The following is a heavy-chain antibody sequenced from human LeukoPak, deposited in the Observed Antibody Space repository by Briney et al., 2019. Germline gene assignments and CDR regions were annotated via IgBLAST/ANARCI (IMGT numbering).Heavy chain of an antibody. J-gene: IGHJ3*02. CDR1: GGTFSSYA. Sequence: SVKVSCKASGGTFSSYAISWVRQAPGQGLEWMGASIPIFGTANYAQKFQGRVTITTDESTSTAYMELSSLRSEDTAVYYCAREKYCSGGSCYGDAFDIWGQGTMVTDSS. CDR3: AREKYCSGGSCYGDAFDI. CDR2: SIPIFGTA. D-gene: IGHD2-15*01. V-gene: IGHV1-69*05.